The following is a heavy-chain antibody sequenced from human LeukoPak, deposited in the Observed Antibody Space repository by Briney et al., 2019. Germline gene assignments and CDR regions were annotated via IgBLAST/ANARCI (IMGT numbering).Heavy chain of an antibody. D-gene: IGHD3-3*01. CDR3: ARGGDYDFWSGYHYYYYYMDV. CDR2: IYTSGST. Sequence: PSETLSLTCTVSGGSISSGSYYRSWIRQPAGKGLEWIGRIYTSGSTNYNPSLKSRVTISVDTSKNQFSLKLSSVTAADTAVYYCARGGDYDFWSGYHYYYYYMDVWGKGTTVTVSS. J-gene: IGHJ6*03. CDR1: GGSISSGSYY. V-gene: IGHV4-61*02.